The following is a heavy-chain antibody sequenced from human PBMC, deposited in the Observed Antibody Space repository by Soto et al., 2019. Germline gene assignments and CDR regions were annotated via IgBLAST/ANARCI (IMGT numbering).Heavy chain of an antibody. CDR2: INPSGGRT. J-gene: IGHJ5*02. V-gene: IGHV1-46*01. CDR1: GYSFTSYS. CDR3: ARDWGMGCNGGSCYANWFDP. D-gene: IGHD2-15*01. Sequence: QVQLVQSGAEVKKPGASVKVSCKASGYSFTSYSLHWVRQAPGQGLGWVGRINPSGGRTLYSQKFQGRVSLTRDTSSSTVYMELRSLKSDDTAVYYCARDWGMGCNGGSCYANWFDPWGQGTLVIVSS.